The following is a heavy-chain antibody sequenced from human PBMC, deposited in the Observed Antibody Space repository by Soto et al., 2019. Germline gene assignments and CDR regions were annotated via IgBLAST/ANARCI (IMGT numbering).Heavy chain of an antibody. J-gene: IGHJ6*02. CDR2: IDSSSSTI. CDR3: ARGLPLLWFGELSTDYYYYGMDV. V-gene: IGHV3-48*02. D-gene: IGHD3-10*01. Sequence: GGSLRLSCAASGFTFSTYIMNWVCQAPGKGLEWVSSIDSSSSTIYYADSVKGRFDISRDNAKNSLCLNMSSVRDADTAVYYCARGLPLLWFGELSTDYYYYGMDVWGQGTTVTVSS. CDR1: GFTFSTYI.